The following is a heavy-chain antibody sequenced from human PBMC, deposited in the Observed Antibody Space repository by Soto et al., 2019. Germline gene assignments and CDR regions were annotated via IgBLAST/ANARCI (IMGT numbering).Heavy chain of an antibody. CDR3: AREKGRQQLGGNYYYILDV. V-gene: IGHV1-69*12. D-gene: IGHD3-3*02. CDR2: IMPVFATP. CDR1: GGTFSTSA. J-gene: IGHJ6*02. Sequence: QVQLMQSGAEVKKPGSSVKVSCKASGGTFSTSAISWVRQAPGEGLEWVGGIMPVFATPDYAQKFQGRVTISADESTTTAYLELTSLTTDDTAVYYCAREKGRQQLGGNYYYILDVWGQGTAITVSS.